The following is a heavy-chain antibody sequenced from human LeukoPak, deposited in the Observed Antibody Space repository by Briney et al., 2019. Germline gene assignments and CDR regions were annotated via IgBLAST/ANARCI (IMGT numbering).Heavy chain of an antibody. CDR3: ATGGPDGYYDILTGYPDWYFDL. J-gene: IGHJ2*01. D-gene: IGHD3-9*01. CDR1: GGSFSGYY. V-gene: IGHV4-34*01. CDR2: INHSGST. Sequence: SETLSLTCAVYGGSFSGYYWSWVRQPPGKGLEGSGEINHSGSTNYNPSLTSRGTISVEKSKNHFSLKLSSVTAPDTAVYYCATGGPDGYYDILTGYPDWYFDLWGRGTLVTVSS.